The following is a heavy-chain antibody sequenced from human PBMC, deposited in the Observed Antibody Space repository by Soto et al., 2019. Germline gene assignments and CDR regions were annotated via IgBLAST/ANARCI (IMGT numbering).Heavy chain of an antibody. CDR2: IWYDGSNK. D-gene: IGHD3-3*01. Sequence: GGSLRLSCAASGFTFSSYGMHWVRQAPGKGLEWVAVIWYDGSNKYYADSVKGRFTISRDNSKNTLYLQMNSLRAEDTAVYYCARDPDYDFWSGYYYYGMDVWGQGTTVTVSS. J-gene: IGHJ6*02. V-gene: IGHV3-33*01. CDR1: GFTFSSYG. CDR3: ARDPDYDFWSGYYYYGMDV.